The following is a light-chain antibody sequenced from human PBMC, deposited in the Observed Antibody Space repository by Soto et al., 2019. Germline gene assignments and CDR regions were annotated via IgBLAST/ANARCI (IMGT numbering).Light chain of an antibody. CDR2: DAS. CDR1: QSVSSY. V-gene: IGKV3-11*01. J-gene: IGKJ1*01. Sequence: EIVLTQSPATLSLSPGERATLSCRASQSVSSYLAWYQQKPGQAPRLLIYDASNRATGIPARFSGRGSGTDITLTISSLEPEDFAVYYCQQRSNWPRTFGQGTKVEIK. CDR3: QQRSNWPRT.